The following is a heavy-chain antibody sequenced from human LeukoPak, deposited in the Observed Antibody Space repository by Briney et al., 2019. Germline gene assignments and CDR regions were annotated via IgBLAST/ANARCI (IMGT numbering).Heavy chain of an antibody. J-gene: IGHJ4*02. CDR3: ANQDYGDYDFDY. CDR1: GFTFSSYG. V-gene: IGHV3-30*18. Sequence: GGSLRLSCAASGFTFSSYGMHWVRQAPGKGLEWVAVISYDGNNKYYADSVKGRFTISRDNSKNTLYLQMNSLRAEDTAVYYCANQDYGDYDFDYWGQGTLVTVSS. D-gene: IGHD4-17*01. CDR2: ISYDGNNK.